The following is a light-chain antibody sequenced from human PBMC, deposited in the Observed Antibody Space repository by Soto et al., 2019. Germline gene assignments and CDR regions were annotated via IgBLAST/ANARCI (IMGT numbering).Light chain of an antibody. CDR1: QSIDSG. CDR3: QHYKSYPWT. CDR2: KAS. J-gene: IGKJ1*01. Sequence: DIQMTQSPSTMSASVGDRVTITCRASQSIDSGLAWYQQKPGKAPKFLMYKASNLESGVPLRFSGSGSETEFTLTISSLQPDDFAIYYCQHYKSYPWTFGQGTKVELK. V-gene: IGKV1-5*03.